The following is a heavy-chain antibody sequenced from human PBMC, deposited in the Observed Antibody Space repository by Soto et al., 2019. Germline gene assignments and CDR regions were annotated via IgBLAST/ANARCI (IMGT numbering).Heavy chain of an antibody. CDR3: ARRVFIDLYYYYYRDV. V-gene: IGHV4-39*01. J-gene: IGHJ6*03. D-gene: IGHD3-16*02. Sequence: QLQLQESGPGLVKPSETLSLTCTVSGGSISSSSYYWGWIRQPPGKGLEWIGSIYYSGSTYYNPSLKSRVTISVDTSKNQFSLKLSSVTAADTAVYYCARRVFIDLYYYYYRDVWGKGTTVTVSS. CDR2: IYYSGST. CDR1: GGSISSSSYY.